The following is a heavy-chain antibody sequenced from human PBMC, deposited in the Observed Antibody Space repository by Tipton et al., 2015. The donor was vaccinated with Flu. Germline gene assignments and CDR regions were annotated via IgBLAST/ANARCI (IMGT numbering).Heavy chain of an antibody. CDR2: IYYSGSI. D-gene: IGHD3-16*01. Sequence: TLSLTCTVSGGSISSHYWSWIRQPPGKGLEWIGYIYYSGSISYNPSLKSRVTISVDTSKNQFSLKLSSVTAADTAVYYCAREWGDAFDIRGQGTMVTVSS. V-gene: IGHV4-59*11. J-gene: IGHJ3*02. CDR3: AREWGDAFDI. CDR1: GGSISSHY.